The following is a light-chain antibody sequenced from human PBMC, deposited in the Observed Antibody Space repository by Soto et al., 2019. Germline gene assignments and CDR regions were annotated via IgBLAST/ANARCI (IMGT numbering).Light chain of an antibody. CDR1: QSGGSY. CDR3: QQYNRSPRT. Sequence: EIVLPQSPGTLSLSPGATATLSCRASQSGGSYLAWYQQKPGQAPRLLIYATSSRAAGTPDRFSGSGSGTDFTLTISTLEPEDFAVYYCQQYNRSPRTFGQGTKLEIK. V-gene: IGKV3-20*01. J-gene: IGKJ2*01. CDR2: ATS.